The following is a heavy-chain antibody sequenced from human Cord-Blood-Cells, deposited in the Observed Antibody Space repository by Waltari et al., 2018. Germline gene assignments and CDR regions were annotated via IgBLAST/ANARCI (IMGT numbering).Heavy chain of an antibody. CDR1: GFTFSSYG. CDR2: ISYDGSNK. D-gene: IGHD1-26*01. Sequence: QVQLVESGGGVVQPGRSLRLSCAASGFTFSSYGMHWVRQAPGKGLDWVAVISYDGSNKYYADSVKCRFTISRDNSKNTLYLQMNSLRAEDTAVYYCATGWEQTGYYYYYYMDVWGKGTTVTVSS. V-gene: IGHV3-30*03. CDR3: ATGWEQTGYYYYYYMDV. J-gene: IGHJ6*03.